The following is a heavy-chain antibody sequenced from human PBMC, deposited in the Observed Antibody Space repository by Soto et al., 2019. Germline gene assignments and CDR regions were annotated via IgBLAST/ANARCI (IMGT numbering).Heavy chain of an antibody. CDR2: ISSSGSTI. D-gene: IGHD3-22*01. J-gene: IGHJ6*02. Sequence: GGSLRLSCAASGFTFSSYEMNWVRQAPGKGLEWVSYISSSGSTIYYAYSVKVRFTISIDNAKNSLYLQMNSLRAEDTAVYYCARSYDSSGYYRYYYYGMHXWGQVTTVTVS. CDR3: ARSYDSSGYYRYYYYGMHX. V-gene: IGHV3-48*03. CDR1: GFTFSSYE.